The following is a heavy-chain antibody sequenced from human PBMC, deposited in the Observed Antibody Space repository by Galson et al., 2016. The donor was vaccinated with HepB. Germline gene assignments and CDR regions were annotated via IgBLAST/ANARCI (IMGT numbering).Heavy chain of an antibody. CDR3: VRMVPSAVGYDY. D-gene: IGHD1-26*01. Sequence: PALVKPTQTLTLTCTFSGFSLTTTGMRVSWVRQPPGKALEWLARIDWDDGKYYSTSLKTRLTISKDTSKNQVVLTMTNMDPVDTATYYCVRMVPSAVGYDYWGQGTLVTVSS. CDR1: GFSLTTTGMR. CDR2: IDWDDGK. J-gene: IGHJ4*02. V-gene: IGHV2-70*04.